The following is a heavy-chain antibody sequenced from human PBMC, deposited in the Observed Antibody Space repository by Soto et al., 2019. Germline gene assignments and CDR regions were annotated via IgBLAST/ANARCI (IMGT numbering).Heavy chain of an antibody. CDR1: GGSISSGGYY. CDR3: ARAHQSWSAYYYYGMDV. CDR2: IYYSGST. Sequence: SETLSLTCTVSGGSISSGGYYWSWIRQHPGKGLEWIGYIYYSGSTYYNPSLKSRVTISVDTSKNQFSLKLSSVTAADTAVYYCARAHQSWSAYYYYGMDVWGQGTTVTVSS. J-gene: IGHJ6*02. V-gene: IGHV4-31*03. D-gene: IGHD6-13*01.